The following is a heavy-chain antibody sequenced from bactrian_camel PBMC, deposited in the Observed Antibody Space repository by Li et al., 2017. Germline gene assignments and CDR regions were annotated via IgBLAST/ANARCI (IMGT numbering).Heavy chain of an antibody. D-gene: IGHD6*01. CDR2: FHSHGRT. CDR3: AARVCYYGTSIVFSSSSYTY. J-gene: IGHJ4*01. Sequence: HVQLVESGGGSVQAGGSLTLSCAISGTPSPGYCVGWFRQAPGQGREGIAGFHSHGRTRYTDAVKGRFTVSKDNTKNTVYLQMNSLKPDDTGMYYCAARVCYYGTSIVFSSSSYTYWGQGTQVTVS. CDR1: GTPSPGYC. V-gene: IGHV3S9*01.